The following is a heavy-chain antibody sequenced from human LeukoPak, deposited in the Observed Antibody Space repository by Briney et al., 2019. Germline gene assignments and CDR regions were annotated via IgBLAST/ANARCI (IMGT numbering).Heavy chain of an antibody. V-gene: IGHV4-59*12. Sequence: SETLSLTCTVSGGSISSYYWSWIRQPPGKGLEWIGYIYYSGSTNYNPSLKSRVTISVDTSKNQFSLKLSSVTAADTAVYYCAREPVVTLFSCWFDPWGQGTLVTVSS. J-gene: IGHJ5*02. CDR2: IYYSGST. D-gene: IGHD4-23*01. CDR3: AREPVVTLFSCWFDP. CDR1: GGSISSYY.